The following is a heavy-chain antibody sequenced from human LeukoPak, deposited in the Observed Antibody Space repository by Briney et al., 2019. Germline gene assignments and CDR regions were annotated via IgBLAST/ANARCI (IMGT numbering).Heavy chain of an antibody. J-gene: IGHJ6*02. D-gene: IGHD1-26*01. V-gene: IGHV3-30*18. Sequence: GGSLRLSCAASGFTFSSYGMHWVRQAPGKGLEWVAVISYDGSNKYYADSVKGRFTISRDNSKNTLYLQMNSLRAEDTAVYYCAKDRGIVRYYYGMDVWGQGTTVTVSS. CDR1: GFTFSSYG. CDR3: AKDRGIVRYYYGMDV. CDR2: ISYDGSNK.